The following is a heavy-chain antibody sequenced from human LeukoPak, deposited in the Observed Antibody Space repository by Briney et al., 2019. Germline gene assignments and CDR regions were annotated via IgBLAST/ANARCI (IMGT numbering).Heavy chain of an antibody. Sequence: GASVKVSCKGSGYSFRSYGINWVRQAPGQGLEWMGRINPNSGGTNYAQKFQGRVTMTRDTSISTAYMELSRLRSDDTAVYYCARVGITIFGVGDGDYWGQGTLVTVSS. CDR3: ARVGITIFGVGDGDY. CDR1: GYSFRSYG. D-gene: IGHD3-3*01. CDR2: INPNSGGT. J-gene: IGHJ4*02. V-gene: IGHV1-2*06.